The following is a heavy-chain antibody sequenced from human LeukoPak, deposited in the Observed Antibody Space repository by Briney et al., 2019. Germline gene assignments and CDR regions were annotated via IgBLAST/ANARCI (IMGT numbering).Heavy chain of an antibody. CDR2: ISDSGNT. D-gene: IGHD2-21*01. J-gene: IGHJ4*02. V-gene: IGHV3-23*01. CDR3: AKAPVTSCRGAYCYPFDY. Sequence: GGSLRLSCAASGFTLSSYAMSWVRQAPGKGLEWVSAISDSGNTYHADSVKGRFTISRDSSKNTLFLQMNRLRPEDAAVYYCAKAPVTSCRGAYCYPFDYWGQGTLVTVSS. CDR1: GFTLSSYA.